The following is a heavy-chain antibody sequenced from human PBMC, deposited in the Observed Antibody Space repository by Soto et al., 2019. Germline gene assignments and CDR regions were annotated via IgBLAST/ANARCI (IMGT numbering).Heavy chain of an antibody. D-gene: IGHD3-3*01. V-gene: IGHV3-30*18. Sequence: PGGSLRLSCAASGFTFSSYGMHWVRQAPGKGLEWVAVISYDGSNKYYADSVKGRFTISRDNSKNTLYLQMNSLRAEDTAVYYCAKKRYGYDFWSGHSYYYGMDVWGQGTTVTVSS. CDR2: ISYDGSNK. J-gene: IGHJ6*02. CDR3: AKKRYGYDFWSGHSYYYGMDV. CDR1: GFTFSSYG.